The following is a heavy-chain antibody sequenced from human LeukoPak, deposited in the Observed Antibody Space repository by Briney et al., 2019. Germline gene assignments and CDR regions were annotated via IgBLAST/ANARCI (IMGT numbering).Heavy chain of an antibody. CDR1: GYIFTSYA. V-gene: IGHV1-18*01. CDR2: ISAYNGNT. J-gene: IGHJ5*02. Sequence: ASVKVSCKASGYIFTSYAINWVRQAPGQGLEWMGWISAYNGNTNYAQKLQGRVTMTTDTSTSTAYMELRSLRSDDTAVYYCARESDYWFDPWGQGTLVTVSS. CDR3: ARESDYWFDP.